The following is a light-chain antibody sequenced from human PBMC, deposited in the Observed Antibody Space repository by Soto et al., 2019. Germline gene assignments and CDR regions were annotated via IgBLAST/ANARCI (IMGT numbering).Light chain of an antibody. J-gene: IGKJ1*01. CDR1: QSVLYSSNNKNY. Sequence: DIVMTQSPDSLAVSLGERATINCKSSQSVLYSSNNKNYLAWYQQKPGQPPKLLISWASTRESGVPDRFSGSGSGTDFTLTINSLQAEDVAVYYCQQYYSTPPWTFGQGTKVDIK. CDR3: QQYYSTPPWT. V-gene: IGKV4-1*01. CDR2: WAS.